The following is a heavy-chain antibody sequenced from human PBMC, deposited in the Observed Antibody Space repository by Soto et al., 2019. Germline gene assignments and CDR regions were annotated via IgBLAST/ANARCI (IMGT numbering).Heavy chain of an antibody. D-gene: IGHD5-18*01. J-gene: IGHJ6*02. CDR3: ARGREYSYGYYYYYGMDV. V-gene: IGHV4-34*01. CDR1: GGSFSGYY. CDR2: INHSGST. Sequence: SETLSLTCAVYGGSFSGYYWSWIRQPPGKGLEWIGEINHSGSTNYNPSLKSRVTISVDTSKNQFSLKLSSVTAADTAVYYCARGREYSYGYYYYYGMDVWGQGTTVTVSS.